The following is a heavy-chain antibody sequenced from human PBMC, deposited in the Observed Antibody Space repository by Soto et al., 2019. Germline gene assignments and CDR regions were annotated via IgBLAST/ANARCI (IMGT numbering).Heavy chain of an antibody. CDR3: ARGGVDSSGPTGYNWFDP. V-gene: IGHV1-8*01. D-gene: IGHD3-22*01. J-gene: IGHJ5*02. Sequence: QVQLVQSGAEVKKPGASVKVSCKASGYTFTSYDINWVRQATGQGLEGMGWMNPNSGNTGYAQKFPGRVTMTRNTSISTAYMELSSPRSEDTAVYYCARGGVDSSGPTGYNWFDPWGQGTLVTVSS. CDR2: MNPNSGNT. CDR1: GYTFTSYD.